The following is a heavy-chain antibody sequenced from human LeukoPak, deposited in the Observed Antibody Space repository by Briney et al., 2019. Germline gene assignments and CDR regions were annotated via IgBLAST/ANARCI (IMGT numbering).Heavy chain of an antibody. CDR2: ISYDGSNK. CDR3: ARAPTGMDV. V-gene: IGHV3-30*04. CDR1: RFAFSRYA. J-gene: IGHJ6*02. Sequence: GGSLRLSCVASRFAFSRYAMHWVRQAPGKGLEWVTAISYDGSNKYYTDSVKGRFSISRDDSKNTLYLEMNSLTIEDTAMYYCARAPTGMDVWGQGTTVIVS.